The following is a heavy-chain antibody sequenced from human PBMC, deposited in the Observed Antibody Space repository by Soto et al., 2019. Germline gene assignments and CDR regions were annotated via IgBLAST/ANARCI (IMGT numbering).Heavy chain of an antibody. J-gene: IGHJ6*03. CDR2: ISGSGGST. Sequence: GGSLRLSCASSGVTFSSYAMSWVRQAPGKGLEWVSAISGSGGSTYYADSVKGRFTISRDNSKNTLYLQMNSLRAEDTAVYYCAKDLTTFYYYYYMDVWGKGTTVTVSS. D-gene: IGHD4-17*01. CDR1: GVTFSSYA. V-gene: IGHV3-23*01. CDR3: AKDLTTFYYYYYMDV.